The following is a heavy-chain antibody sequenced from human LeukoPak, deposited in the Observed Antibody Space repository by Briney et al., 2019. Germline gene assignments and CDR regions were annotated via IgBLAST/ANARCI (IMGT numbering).Heavy chain of an antibody. CDR3: ARDLRRYYDSSGYYDAFDI. CDR2: IIPTFGTA. D-gene: IGHD3-22*01. CDR1: GGTFSSYA. J-gene: IGHJ3*02. V-gene: IGHV1-69*05. Sequence: GASVKVSCKASGGTFSSYAISWVRQAPGQGLEWMGRIIPTFGTANYAQKFQGRVTITTDESTSTAYMELSSLRSEDTAVYYCARDLRRYYDSSGYYDAFDIWGQGTMVTVSS.